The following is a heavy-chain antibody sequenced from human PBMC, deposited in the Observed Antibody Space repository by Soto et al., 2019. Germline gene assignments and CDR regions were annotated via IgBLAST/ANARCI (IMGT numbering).Heavy chain of an antibody. Sequence: EVQLLESGGGLVQPGGSLRLSCAASGFTFSSRAMSWVRQAPGKGLEWVSSITGSGAATYYADSAKGRFTISRDNAKNSLYLQMNSLRAEDTAVYYCARRLGEPDDYWGQGTLVTVSS. V-gene: IGHV3-23*01. CDR1: GFTFSSRA. J-gene: IGHJ4*02. CDR3: ARRLGEPDDY. D-gene: IGHD3-3*01. CDR2: ITGSGAAT.